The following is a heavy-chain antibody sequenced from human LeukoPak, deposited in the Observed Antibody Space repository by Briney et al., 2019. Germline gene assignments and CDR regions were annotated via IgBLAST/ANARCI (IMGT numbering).Heavy chain of an antibody. Sequence: GGSLRLSCAASGFTFSNYAMSWVRQAPGKGLEWVSAISGSGGSTYYADSVKGRFTISRDNSKNTLYLQMNSLRAEDTAVYYCAKGGPVYYDSSGYYFDYWGQGTLVTVSS. CDR3: AKGGPVYYDSSGYYFDY. CDR1: GFTFSNYA. D-gene: IGHD3-22*01. V-gene: IGHV3-23*01. J-gene: IGHJ4*02. CDR2: ISGSGGST.